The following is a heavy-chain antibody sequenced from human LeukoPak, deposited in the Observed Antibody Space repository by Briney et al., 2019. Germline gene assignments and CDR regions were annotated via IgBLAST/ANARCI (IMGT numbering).Heavy chain of an antibody. CDR1: GYTFTYYA. CDR2: INTNTGNP. D-gene: IGHD3-22*01. V-gene: IGHV7-4-1*02. J-gene: IGHJ4*02. Sequence: GASVKVSCKTSGYTFTYYAMNWVRQAPGQGLEWMGWINTNTGNPTYAQGLTGRFVFSLDTSVSTAYLQISSLKAEDTAVYYCARDGCYDSSGRYYFDHWGQGTLVTVSS. CDR3: ARDGCYDSSGRYYFDH.